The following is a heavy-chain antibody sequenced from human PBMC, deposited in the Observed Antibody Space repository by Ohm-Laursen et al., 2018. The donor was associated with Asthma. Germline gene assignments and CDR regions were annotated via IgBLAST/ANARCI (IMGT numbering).Heavy chain of an antibody. J-gene: IGHJ2*01. CDR1: GGSVSGYY. V-gene: IGHV4-59*02. D-gene: IGHD4-17*01. Sequence: TLSLTCTVSGGSVSGYYWSWIRQPPGRGLEWIAYMHSSGGANYNPSLQSRVTLSADTSKNQFSLRLSSVTAADTAVYYCAKGPDDYGDYLDWYFDVWGRGTLVTVSS. CDR2: MHSSGGA. CDR3: AKGPDDYGDYLDWYFDV.